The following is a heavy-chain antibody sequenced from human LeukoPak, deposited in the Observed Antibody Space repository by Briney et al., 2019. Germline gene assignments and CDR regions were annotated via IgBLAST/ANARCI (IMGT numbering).Heavy chain of an antibody. Sequence: NPSETLSLTCTVSGDSVSSGSYYWSWIRQPPGQGLEWIGCVYYSGSTNYNPSLKSRVTISVDTSKNLFSLKLSSVTAADTAVYYCARAYNDYSDYPYYYYMDVWGKGTTVTVSS. CDR1: GDSVSSGSYY. D-gene: IGHD4-11*01. V-gene: IGHV4-61*01. J-gene: IGHJ6*03. CDR3: ARAYNDYSDYPYYYYMDV. CDR2: VYYSGST.